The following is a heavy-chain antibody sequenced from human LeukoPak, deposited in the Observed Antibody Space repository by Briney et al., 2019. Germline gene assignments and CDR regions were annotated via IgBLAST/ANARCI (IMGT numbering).Heavy chain of an antibody. Sequence: ASVKVSCKTSGYTFTSYGISWVRQAPGQGLEWMGWISAYNGNTNYAQKLQGRVTMTTDTSTNTAYMELRSLRSDDTAVYYCARFERWTGTVYLDYWGQGTLVTVSS. CDR3: ARFERWTGTVYLDY. CDR2: ISAYNGNT. D-gene: IGHD3/OR15-3a*01. V-gene: IGHV1-18*01. CDR1: GYTFTSYG. J-gene: IGHJ4*02.